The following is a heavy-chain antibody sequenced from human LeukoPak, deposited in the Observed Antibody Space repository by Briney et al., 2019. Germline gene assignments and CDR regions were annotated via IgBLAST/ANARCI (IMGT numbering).Heavy chain of an antibody. V-gene: IGHV4-39*01. Sequence: SETLSLTCTVSGVSISSSSDYWGWIRQPTGKGLEWIGSIYYSGSTYYNPSLKSRVTISVDTSKNQLSLKLSSVTAADTAVYYCARHGYSGYSYYFDYWGQGTLVTVSS. CDR3: ARHGYSGYSYYFDY. J-gene: IGHJ4*02. D-gene: IGHD5-12*01. CDR1: GVSISSSSDY. CDR2: IYYSGST.